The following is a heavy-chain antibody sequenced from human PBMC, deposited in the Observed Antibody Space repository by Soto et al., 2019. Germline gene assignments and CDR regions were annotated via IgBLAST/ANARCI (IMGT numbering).Heavy chain of an antibody. J-gene: IGHJ5*02. CDR3: ARGLTMGQLPSHFDH. CDR1: GGSVSSDNFY. CDR2: VHSSGIT. D-gene: IGHD3-16*01. V-gene: IGHV4-61*01. Sequence: SETLSLTCTVSGGSVSSDNFYWSWIRQPPGKGLEWIGYVHSSGITNYNPSLKRRVTIPVDTSRNQFSLRLSSVTAADTAVYYCARGLTMGQLPSHFDHWGQGTLVTVSS.